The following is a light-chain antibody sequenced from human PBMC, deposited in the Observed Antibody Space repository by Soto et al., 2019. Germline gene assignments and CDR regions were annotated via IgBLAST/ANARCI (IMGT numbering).Light chain of an antibody. J-gene: IGKJ1*01. CDR2: GAS. CDR1: QSVSSSY. Sequence: EIVLTQSPGTLSLSPGERATLSCRAGQSVSSSYLAWYQQKPGQAPRLLIYGASSRATGIPDRFSGSGSGTDFTLTISRLEPEDFAVYYCQQYNNWPPKTFGQGTKVDIK. CDR3: QQYNNWPPKT. V-gene: IGKV3-20*01.